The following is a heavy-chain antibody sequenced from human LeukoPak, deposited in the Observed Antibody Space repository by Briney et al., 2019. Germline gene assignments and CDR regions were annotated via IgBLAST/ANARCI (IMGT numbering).Heavy chain of an antibody. CDR1: GNSISSGYY. Sequence: KPSETLSLTCAVSGNSISSGYYWGWVRQPPGKGLEWIGSIYHSGSTYYNPSLKSRVTISVDTSKNQFTLKLSSVTAADTAVYYCASPVFLGYWGQGTLVTVSS. J-gene: IGHJ4*02. CDR2: IYHSGST. V-gene: IGHV4-38-2*01. CDR3: ASPVFLGY. D-gene: IGHD3-3*01.